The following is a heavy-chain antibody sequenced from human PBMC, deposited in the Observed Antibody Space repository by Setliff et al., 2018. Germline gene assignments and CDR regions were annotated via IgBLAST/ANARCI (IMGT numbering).Heavy chain of an antibody. J-gene: IGHJ6*03. D-gene: IGHD3-16*01. CDR2: IAWSGDK. Sequence: SGPTLVNPTQTLTLTCSFSGFSLKSSGVAVAWIRQPPRKALEWLALIAWSGDKRYSPSLNDRLTITKAASRNQVVLTLTNVDPVDTATYFCAHGAHGHRSDYGHSYPMDVWGTGTTVTVSS. V-gene: IGHV2-5*01. CDR1: GFSLKSSGVA. CDR3: AHGAHGHRSDYGHSYPMDV.